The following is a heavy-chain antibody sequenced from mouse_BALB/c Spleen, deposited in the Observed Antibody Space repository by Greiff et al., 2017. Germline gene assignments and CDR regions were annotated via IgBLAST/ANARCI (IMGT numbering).Heavy chain of an antibody. D-gene: IGHD2-14*01. CDR2: IWSGGST. J-gene: IGHJ3*01. CDR3: ARKGAYYRYDWFAY. V-gene: IGHV2-2*02. Sequence: VQRVESGPGLVQPSQSLSITCTVSGFSLTSYGVHWVRQSPGKGLEWLGVIWSGGSTDYNAAFISRLSISKDNSKSQVFFKMNSLQANDTAIYYCARKGAYYRYDWFAYWGQGTLVTVSA. CDR1: GFSLTSYG.